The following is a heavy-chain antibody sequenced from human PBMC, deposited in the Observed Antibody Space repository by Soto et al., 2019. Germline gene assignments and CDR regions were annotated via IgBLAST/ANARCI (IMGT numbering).Heavy chain of an antibody. CDR1: GYTFTTYS. CDR2: INPSGGRT. CDR3: ARDGGYDVLTGHYILLYYLDN. V-gene: IGHV1-46*01. Sequence: GASVKVSCKASGYTFTTYSMHWVRQTPGHGLEWMGVINPSGGRTSYAQKFQGRVTMTRDTSTSTVHMELSNLRSEDTAVYFCARDGGYDVLTGHYILLYYLDNWGQGTLVTVSS. D-gene: IGHD3-9*01. J-gene: IGHJ4*02.